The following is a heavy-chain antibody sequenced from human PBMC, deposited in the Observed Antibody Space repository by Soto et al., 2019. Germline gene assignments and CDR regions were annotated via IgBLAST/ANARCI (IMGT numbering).Heavy chain of an antibody. V-gene: IGHV1-69*01. D-gene: IGHD1-26*01. CDR1: GGTFSSYA. J-gene: IGHJ6*02. CDR2: IIPIFGTA. Sequence: QVQLVQSGAEVKKPGSSVKVSCKASGGTFSSYAISWVRQAPGQGLEWMGGIIPIFGTANYAQKFQGRGTIPADESTRAAYMELSSLRSEDKAVYYCARTARSSSRMDVWGQGTTVTVSS. CDR3: ARTARSSSRMDV.